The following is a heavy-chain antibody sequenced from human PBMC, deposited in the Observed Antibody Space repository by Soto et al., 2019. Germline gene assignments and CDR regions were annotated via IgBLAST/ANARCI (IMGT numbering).Heavy chain of an antibody. V-gene: IGHV3-23*01. D-gene: IGHD1-7*01. Sequence: GGSLSLSCATSGLNFSNHAMILVRQAPGGGLEWVSSMSGSSSTTYYADSVRGRFTISRDRSKNTLYLQMSSLRAEDTALYYCAKNQERELPRVIDFWGQGTLVTVSS. CDR2: MSGSSSTT. J-gene: IGHJ4*02. CDR3: AKNQERELPRVIDF. CDR1: GLNFSNHA.